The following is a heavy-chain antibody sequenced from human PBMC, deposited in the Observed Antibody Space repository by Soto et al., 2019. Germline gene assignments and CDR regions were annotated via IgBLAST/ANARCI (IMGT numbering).Heavy chain of an antibody. Sequence: PGGSLKLSCAASGFTFSGYTMHWVRQAPGKGLEWVAVISYDGSNKYYADSAKGRFTISRDNSKNTLYLQMNSLRAEDTAVYYCARDQAVRGVILYYYYYGMDVWGQGTTVTVSS. CDR3: ARDQAVRGVILYYYYYGMDV. V-gene: IGHV3-30-3*01. D-gene: IGHD3-10*01. CDR1: GFTFSGYT. J-gene: IGHJ6*02. CDR2: ISYDGSNK.